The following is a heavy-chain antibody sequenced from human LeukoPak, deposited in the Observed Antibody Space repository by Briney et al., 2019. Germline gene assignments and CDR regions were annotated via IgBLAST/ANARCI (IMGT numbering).Heavy chain of an antibody. J-gene: IGHJ3*02. CDR1: GDSLSKYF. Sequence: SETLSLTCSVSGDSLSKYFWSWIRQPPAKGLEWIGYIHYSGSTNYNPSPKNRGTMSVDTSKNQFSLKLNSVTAAATAVYYCARFQYRAAFDIWGQGTMVTVSS. CDR2: IHYSGST. V-gene: IGHV4-59*01. D-gene: IGHD5-18*01. CDR3: ARFQYRAAFDI.